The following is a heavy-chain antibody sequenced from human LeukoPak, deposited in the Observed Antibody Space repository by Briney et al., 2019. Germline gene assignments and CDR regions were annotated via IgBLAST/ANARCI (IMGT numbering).Heavy chain of an antibody. Sequence: ASVKVSCKASGYTFTSYGISWVRQAPGQGLEWMGWISAYNGNTNYAQKLQGRVTMTTDTSTSTAYMELRSLRSDDTAMYYCARRAVLRYCSGGSCYGMDVWGQGTTITVSS. CDR3: ARRAVLRYCSGGSCYGMDV. D-gene: IGHD2-15*01. CDR1: GYTFTSYG. CDR2: ISAYNGNT. V-gene: IGHV1-18*01. J-gene: IGHJ6*02.